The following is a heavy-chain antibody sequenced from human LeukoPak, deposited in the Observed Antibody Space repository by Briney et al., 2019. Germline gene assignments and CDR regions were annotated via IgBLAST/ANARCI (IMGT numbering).Heavy chain of an antibody. D-gene: IGHD3-3*01. V-gene: IGHV5-51*01. J-gene: IGHJ4*02. CDR2: IYPGDSDT. CDR1: GYSFTSYW. Sequence: GESLKISCKGSGYSFTSYWIGWVRQLPGKGLEWMGIIYPGDSDTRYSPSFQGQVTISADKSISTAYLQWSSLKASDTAMYYCARLGIEYDFWSGYSPNDYWGQGTLVTVSS. CDR3: ARLGIEYDFWSGYSPNDY.